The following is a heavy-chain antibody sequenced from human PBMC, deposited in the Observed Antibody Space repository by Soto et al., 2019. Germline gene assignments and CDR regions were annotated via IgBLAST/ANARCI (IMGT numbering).Heavy chain of an antibody. CDR1: GGSISSYY. J-gene: IGHJ4*02. Sequence: PSETLSLTCTVSGGSISSYYWSWIRQPPGKGLEWIGYIYYSGSTNYNPSLKSRVTISVDTSKNQFSLKLSSVTAADTAVYYCARKKGYSSSGRFDYWGQGTLVTVSS. D-gene: IGHD6-6*01. CDR3: ARKKGYSSSGRFDY. CDR2: IYYSGST. V-gene: IGHV4-59*12.